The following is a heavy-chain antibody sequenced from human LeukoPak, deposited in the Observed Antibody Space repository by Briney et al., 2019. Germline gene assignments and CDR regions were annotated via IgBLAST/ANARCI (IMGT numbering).Heavy chain of an antibody. Sequence: SVKVSCKASGGTFSSYAISWVRQAPGQGLEWMGGVIPIFGTANYAQKFQGRVTITADESTSTAYMELSSLRSEDTAVYYCALRGDYYDSSGYSEAFDIWGQGTMVTVSS. D-gene: IGHD3-22*01. CDR1: GGTFSSYA. CDR3: ALRGDYYDSSGYSEAFDI. J-gene: IGHJ3*02. V-gene: IGHV1-69*13. CDR2: VIPIFGTA.